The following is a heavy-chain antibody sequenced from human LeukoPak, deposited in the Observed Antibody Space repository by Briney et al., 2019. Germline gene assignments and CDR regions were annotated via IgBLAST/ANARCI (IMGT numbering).Heavy chain of an antibody. J-gene: IGHJ4*02. V-gene: IGHV1-69*04. CDR3: AISDGYALI. D-gene: IGHD5-24*01. CDR2: IIPILGIA. Sequence: SVKASCKASGGTFRCYAISWVRQAPGQGLEWMGRIIPILGIANYAQKFQGRVTITADKSTSTAYMELSSLRSEDTAVYYCAISDGYALIWGQGTLVTVSS. CDR1: GGTFRCYA.